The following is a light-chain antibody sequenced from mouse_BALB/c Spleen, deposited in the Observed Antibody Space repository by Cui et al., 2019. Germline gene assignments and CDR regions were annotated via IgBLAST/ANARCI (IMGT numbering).Light chain of an antibody. V-gene: IGKV6-23*01. CDR3: QQYSSYPHT. J-gene: IGKJ2*01. CDR2: WAS. CDR1: QDVGTA. Sequence: DIVMTQSPKFMSTSIGDRVSITCKASQDVGTAVAWYQQKPGQSPKLLIYWASTRHTGVPDRFTGSGSGTDFTLTISNVQSEDLADYFCQQYSSYPHTFGGGTKLEIK.